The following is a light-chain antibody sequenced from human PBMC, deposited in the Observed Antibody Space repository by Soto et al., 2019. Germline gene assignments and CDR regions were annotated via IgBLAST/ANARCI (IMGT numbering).Light chain of an antibody. CDR1: QDIRTS. V-gene: IGKV1-33*01. CDR3: QHYNNLPPFT. Sequence: DNQMTQSPSSLSASVGARVSITCQASQDIRTSLSWFQHKPGRAPKLLIYGASYLETGVPSRFRGSGSGTDFTFTITSLQPEDIATYYCQHYNNLPPFTFGPGTIVDIK. CDR2: GAS. J-gene: IGKJ3*01.